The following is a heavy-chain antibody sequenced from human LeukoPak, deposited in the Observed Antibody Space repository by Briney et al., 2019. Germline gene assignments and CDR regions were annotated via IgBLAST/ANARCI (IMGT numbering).Heavy chain of an antibody. V-gene: IGHV1-2*04. J-gene: IGHJ3*02. CDR2: IHPNSGGT. Sequence: GASVKVSCEASGYTFTGYYMHWVRQAPGQGLEWMGWIHPNSGGTNYAQKFQGWVTMTRDTSISTAYMELTRLRSDDTAMYYCATSGYTYGALDIWGQGTMVTVSS. D-gene: IGHD5-18*01. CDR1: GYTFTGYY. CDR3: ATSGYTYGALDI.